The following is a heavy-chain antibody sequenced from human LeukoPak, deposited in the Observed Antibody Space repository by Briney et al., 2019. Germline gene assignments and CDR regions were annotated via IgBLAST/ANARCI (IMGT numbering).Heavy chain of an antibody. Sequence: GGSLRLSCAASGFTVSSYGMSWVRQAPGKGLEWVSYISVSGTTIDYAESVKGRFTISRDNAKSSLYLHMNSLRAEDTAVYYCAREGIYYFDYWGQGTLVTVSS. V-gene: IGHV3-48*04. D-gene: IGHD3-10*01. CDR3: AREGIYYFDY. CDR2: ISVSGTTI. J-gene: IGHJ4*02. CDR1: GFTVSSYG.